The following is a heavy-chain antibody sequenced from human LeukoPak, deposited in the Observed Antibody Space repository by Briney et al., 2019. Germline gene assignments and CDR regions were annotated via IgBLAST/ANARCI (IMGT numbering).Heavy chain of an antibody. CDR3: ARLQYCSGTSCYWFDP. Sequence: PSETLSLTCTVSGGSINSGDYYWSWIRQHPGKGLEWIGYIYYSGTAYYNPSLKSRVTISVDTSKNQFSLRLSSVTAADTAVYYCARLQYCSGTSCYWFDPWGQGTLVTVSS. V-gene: IGHV4-30-4*08. CDR1: GGSINSGDYY. D-gene: IGHD2-2*01. CDR2: IYYSGTA. J-gene: IGHJ5*02.